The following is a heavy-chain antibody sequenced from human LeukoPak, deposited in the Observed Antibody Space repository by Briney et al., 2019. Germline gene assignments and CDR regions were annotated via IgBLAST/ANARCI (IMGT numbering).Heavy chain of an antibody. CDR2: IYSGGST. CDR1: GFTVSSNY. CDR3: ARAVSGQQLAFDY. V-gene: IGHV3-66*01. Sequence: GGSLRLSCAASGFTVSSNYMSWVRQAPGKGLEWVSAIYSGGSTYYADSVKGRFTISRDNSKNTLYLQMNSLRAEDTAVYYCARAVSGQQLAFDYWGQGTLVTVSS. J-gene: IGHJ4*02. D-gene: IGHD6-13*01.